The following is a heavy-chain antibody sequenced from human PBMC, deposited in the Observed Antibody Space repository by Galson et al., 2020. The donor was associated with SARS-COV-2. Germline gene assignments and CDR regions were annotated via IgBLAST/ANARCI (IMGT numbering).Heavy chain of an antibody. V-gene: IGHV1-24*01. CDR2: FDPEDGET. D-gene: IGHD3-10*01. Sequence: GESLKISCKVSGYTLTELSMHWVRQAPGKGLEWMGGFDPEDGETIYAQKFQGRVTMTEDTSTDTAYMELSSLRSEDTAVYYCATAPPLTITMVRANWFDPWGQGTLVTVSS. CDR1: GYTLTELS. CDR3: ATAPPLTITMVRANWFDP. J-gene: IGHJ5*02.